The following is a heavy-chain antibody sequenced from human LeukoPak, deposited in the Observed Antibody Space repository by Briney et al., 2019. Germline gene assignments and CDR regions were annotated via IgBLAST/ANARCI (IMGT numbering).Heavy chain of an antibody. J-gene: IGHJ6*02. CDR3: ARDRNYYYDMDV. CDR2: IKQDGSEK. CDR1: GFTLSSYW. V-gene: IGHV3-7*01. Sequence: GRSLRLSCAASGFTLSSYWMSWVRQAPGKGLEWVANIKQDGSEKYYADSVKGRFTISRDNAKNSLYLQMNSLRAEDTAVYYCARDRNYYYDMDVWGQGTTVTVSS.